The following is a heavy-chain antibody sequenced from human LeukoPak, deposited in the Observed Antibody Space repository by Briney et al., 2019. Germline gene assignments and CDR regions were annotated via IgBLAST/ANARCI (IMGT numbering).Heavy chain of an antibody. V-gene: IGHV3-33*01. CDR2: IWYDGSNK. J-gene: IGHJ6*03. D-gene: IGHD2-8*01. CDR1: GFTFSSYG. CDR3: ARHVNGARLRVYYYYMDV. Sequence: GGSLRLSCAASGFTFSSYGMNWVRQAPGKGLEWVAIIWYDGSNKYYADSVKGRFTISRDNSKNTLYLQMNSLRAEDTAVYYCARHVNGARLRVYYYYMDVWGKGTTVTVSS.